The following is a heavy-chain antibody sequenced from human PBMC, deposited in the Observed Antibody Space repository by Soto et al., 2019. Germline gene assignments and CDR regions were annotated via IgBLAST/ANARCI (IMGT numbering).Heavy chain of an antibody. Sequence: GAPMKVSRKASCYTLSSYCFRWVRQAPGQGLEWMGWINAYNGNTNYAQKLQGRVTMTTDTSTSTAYMELRSLRSDDTAVYYCARDVGYGLIDYWGQGTLVTVSS. CDR2: INAYNGNT. CDR1: CYTLSSYC. CDR3: ARDVGYGLIDY. D-gene: IGHD5-18*01. J-gene: IGHJ4*02. V-gene: IGHV1-18*01.